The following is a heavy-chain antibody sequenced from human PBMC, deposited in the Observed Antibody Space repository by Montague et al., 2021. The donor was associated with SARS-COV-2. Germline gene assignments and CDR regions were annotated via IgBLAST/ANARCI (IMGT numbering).Heavy chain of an antibody. D-gene: IGHD3-22*01. CDR3: ARHGKTRIAMIVVVIGSLDY. CDR1: GGSISSSSYY. Sequence: SETLSLTCTVSGGSISSSSYYWGWIRQPPGKGLEWIGSIYYSGSTYYNPSLKSRVTISVDTSKNQFSLKLSSVTAADTAVYYCARHGKTRIAMIVVVIGSLDYWGQGTLVTGSS. J-gene: IGHJ4*02. CDR2: IYYSGST. V-gene: IGHV4-39*01.